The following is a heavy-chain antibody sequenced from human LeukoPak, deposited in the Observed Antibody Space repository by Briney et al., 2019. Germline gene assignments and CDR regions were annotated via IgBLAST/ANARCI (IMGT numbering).Heavy chain of an antibody. Sequence: GESLKISCHGSGYRFIDYWIAWVRQMPGKGLEWMGTIYPGDSETRYSPSFQGQVTMSADKSISTAYLQWSSLKASDTAMYYCARGTARFDYWGQGTLVSVSS. V-gene: IGHV5-51*01. CDR2: IYPGDSET. J-gene: IGHJ4*02. CDR1: GYRFIDYW. CDR3: ARGTARFDY. D-gene: IGHD1-1*01.